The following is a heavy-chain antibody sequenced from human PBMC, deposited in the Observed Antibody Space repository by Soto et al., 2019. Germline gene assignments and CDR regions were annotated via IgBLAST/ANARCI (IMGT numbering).Heavy chain of an antibody. J-gene: IGHJ5*02. Sequence: ASVKVSCKASGYTFTSYYMHWVRQAPGQGLEWMGIVNPSGGSTSYAQKFQGRVTMTRDTSTSTVYMELSSLRSEDTAVYYCARSCSGGSCYSNWFDPWGQGTLVTV. D-gene: IGHD2-15*01. CDR3: ARSCSGGSCYSNWFDP. CDR1: GYTFTSYY. V-gene: IGHV1-46*01. CDR2: VNPSGGST.